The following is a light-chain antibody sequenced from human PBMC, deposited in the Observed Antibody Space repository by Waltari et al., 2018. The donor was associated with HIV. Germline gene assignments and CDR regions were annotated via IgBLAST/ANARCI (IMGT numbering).Light chain of an antibody. Sequence: EIVMTQSPATLSVSPGERATLSCRASRSIAGNLAWYQQKPGQAPRPLIYGASTRATGVPARFSGSWSETDFSLTISSLQSEDFGVYYCQQYGNSAPYTFGQGSKLEIK. CDR3: QQYGNSAPYT. CDR2: GAS. CDR1: RSIAGN. J-gene: IGKJ2*01. V-gene: IGKV3-15*01.